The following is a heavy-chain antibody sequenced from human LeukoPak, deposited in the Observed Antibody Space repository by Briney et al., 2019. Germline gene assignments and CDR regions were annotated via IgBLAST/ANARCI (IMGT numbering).Heavy chain of an antibody. D-gene: IGHD6-19*01. CDR3: ARRAPGFSSGWLDY. Sequence: GASVKVSCKASGYTFTGYYMHWVRQAPGQGLEWMGWINPNSGGTNYAQKFQGRVTMTRDTSISTAYMELSRLRSDDTAVYYCARRAPGFSSGWLDYWGQGTLVTVSS. J-gene: IGHJ4*02. V-gene: IGHV1-2*02. CDR2: INPNSGGT. CDR1: GYTFTGYY.